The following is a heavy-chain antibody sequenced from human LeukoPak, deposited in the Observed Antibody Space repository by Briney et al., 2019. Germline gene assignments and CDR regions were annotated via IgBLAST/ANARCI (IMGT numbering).Heavy chain of an antibody. V-gene: IGHV3-33*01. Sequence: GGALRLSCVASGVTFNSYGIPWVRQAPGRGLEWVAGIWYGGSNKYYADSVKGRFTISRDNSKNTLYLHMNSLRAEDTAVYYCARVDSYCSGEGCYYYYGMDVWGQGTTVTVSS. CDR2: IWYGGSNK. CDR1: GVTFNSYG. CDR3: ARVDSYCSGEGCYYYYGMDV. D-gene: IGHD2-15*01. J-gene: IGHJ6*02.